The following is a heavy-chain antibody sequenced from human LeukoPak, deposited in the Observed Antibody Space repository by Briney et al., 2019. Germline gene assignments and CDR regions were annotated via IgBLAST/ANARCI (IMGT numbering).Heavy chain of an antibody. V-gene: IGHV6-1*01. CDR3: ARSTGPIDY. CDR1: GDSVSSNSAA. Sequence: SQTLSLTCAISGDSVSSNSAAWNWIRQSPSRGLEWLGRTYYRSKWYTYYAVSIKSRISINRDTSKNQVSLQLNSVTPEDTAVYYCARSTGPIDYWGQGTLVTVSS. J-gene: IGHJ4*02. D-gene: IGHD1-1*01. CDR2: TYYRSKWYT.